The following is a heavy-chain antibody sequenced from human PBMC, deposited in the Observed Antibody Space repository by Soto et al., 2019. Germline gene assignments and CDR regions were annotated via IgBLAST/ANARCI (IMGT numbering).Heavy chain of an antibody. CDR3: ARETPYDFWSGSYYYYGMDV. J-gene: IGHJ6*02. V-gene: IGHV4-30-4*01. CDR1: GGSISSGDYY. CDR2: IYYSGST. Sequence: SLTCTVSGGSISSGDYYWSWIRQAPGKGLEWIGYIYYSGSTYYNPSLKSRVTISVDTSKNQFSLKLSSVTAADTAVYYCARETPYDFWSGSYYYYGMDVWGQGTTVTVSS. D-gene: IGHD3-3*01.